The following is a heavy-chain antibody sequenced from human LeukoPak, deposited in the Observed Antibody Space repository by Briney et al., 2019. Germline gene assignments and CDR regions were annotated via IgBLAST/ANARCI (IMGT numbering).Heavy chain of an antibody. J-gene: IGHJ5*02. CDR2: FIPTFGTA. V-gene: IGHV1-69*05. CDR3: ARDLVLDYYGSGSRRNWFDP. D-gene: IGHD3-10*01. Sequence: KFSCKPSGGTSSSYAIAGGHKPPGQGPEGMGGFIPTFGTANYAQKFQGRVTITTDESTSTAYMELSSLRSEDTAVYYCARDLVLDYYGSGSRRNWFDPWSQGTLVTVSS. CDR1: GGTSSSYA.